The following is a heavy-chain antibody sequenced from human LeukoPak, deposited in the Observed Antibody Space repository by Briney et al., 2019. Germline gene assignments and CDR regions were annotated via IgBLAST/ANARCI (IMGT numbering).Heavy chain of an antibody. J-gene: IGHJ4*02. CDR2: IASKTDGGTT. CDR3: TTGIRGD. CDR1: GFTFSNAW. Sequence: PGGSLRLSCAASGFTFSNAWMNWVRQAPGKGLEWVGRIASKTDGGTTDYAAPVKGRFTISRDDSKNTLFLQMNSLKTEDTAVYYCTTGIRGDCGQGTLVTVSS. V-gene: IGHV3-15*04.